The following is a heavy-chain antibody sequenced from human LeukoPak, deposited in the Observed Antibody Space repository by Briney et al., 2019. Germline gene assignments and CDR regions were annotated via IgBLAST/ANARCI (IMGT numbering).Heavy chain of an antibody. J-gene: IGHJ4*02. Sequence: PGRSLRLSCAASGITFSRYGMHWVRQAPGKGLEWVAVIWHDGSYEYYADSVKGRFTISRDSSKNTLYLQMNSLRAEDTAVYYCAKDGVGATSLDCWGQGTLVTVSS. CDR1: GITFSRYG. CDR2: IWHDGSYE. D-gene: IGHD1-26*01. V-gene: IGHV3-33*06. CDR3: AKDGVGATSLDC.